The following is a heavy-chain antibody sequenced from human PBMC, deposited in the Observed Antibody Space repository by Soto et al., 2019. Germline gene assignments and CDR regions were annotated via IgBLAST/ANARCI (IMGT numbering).Heavy chain of an antibody. J-gene: IGHJ4*02. CDR3: TRGPRPISTGTGAY. D-gene: IGHD3-10*01. Sequence: GGSLLVSCASSVFIFKRYWMHWVGQSPGKGLVWISRIYNDGTYSDYADSVRGRFTISRDNVNDTLYLQMNNLRAEDSGLYYRTRGPRPISTGTGAYWGQGTKVTVSS. CDR2: IYNDGTYS. V-gene: IGHV3-74*01. CDR1: VFIFKRYW.